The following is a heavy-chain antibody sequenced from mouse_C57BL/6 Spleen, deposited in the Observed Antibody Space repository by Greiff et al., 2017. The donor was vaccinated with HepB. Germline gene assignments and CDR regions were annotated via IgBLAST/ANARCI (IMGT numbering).Heavy chain of an antibody. V-gene: IGHV2-2*01. CDR3: ASYYGSSPYAMDY. CDR2: IWSGGST. Sequence: QVQLQQSGPGLVQPSQSLSITCTVSGFSLTSYGAHWVRQSPGKGLEWLGVIWSGGSTDYNAAFISRLSISKDNSKSQVFFKMNSLQADDTAIYYCASYYGSSPYAMDYWGQGTSVTVSS. CDR1: GFSLTSYG. J-gene: IGHJ4*01. D-gene: IGHD1-1*01.